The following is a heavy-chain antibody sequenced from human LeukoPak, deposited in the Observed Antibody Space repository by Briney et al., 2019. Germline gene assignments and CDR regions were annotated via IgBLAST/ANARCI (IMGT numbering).Heavy chain of an antibody. CDR1: GFTFSNAW. V-gene: IGHV3-15*01. D-gene: IGHD3-16*02. CDR2: IKSKTDGGTT. CDR3: TGGNNDYAWGSYRTTSEYYFDY. Sequence: GGSLRLSCAASGFTFSNAWMSWVRQAPGKGLEWVGRIKSKTDGGTTDYAAPVKGRFTISRDDSKNTAYLQMNSLKTEDTAVYYCTGGNNDYAWGSYRTTSEYYFDYWGQGALVTVSS. J-gene: IGHJ4*02.